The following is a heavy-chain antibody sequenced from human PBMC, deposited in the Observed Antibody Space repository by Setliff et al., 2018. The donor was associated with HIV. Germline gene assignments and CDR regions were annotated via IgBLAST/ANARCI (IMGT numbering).Heavy chain of an antibody. CDR3: ARDTELAYVDY. V-gene: IGHV3-11*01. CDR1: GFTFSDYY. J-gene: IGHJ4*02. D-gene: IGHD4-4*01. Sequence: PGGSLRLSCAASGFTFSDYYMSWIRQAPGKGLEWVSYISRSGTIIYYADSVKGRFTISRDNAKNSLYLQMNSLRAEDTAAYYCARDTELAYVDYWGQGTLVTVSS. CDR2: ISRSGTII.